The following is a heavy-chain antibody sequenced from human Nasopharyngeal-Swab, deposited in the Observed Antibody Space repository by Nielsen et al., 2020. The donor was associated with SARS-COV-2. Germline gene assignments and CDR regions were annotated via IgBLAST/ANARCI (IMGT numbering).Heavy chain of an antibody. CDR2: ISLSGGGT. D-gene: IGHD2-2*01. CDR3: AKGRTYCSGTSCFSFDS. J-gene: IGHJ4*02. CDR1: GFTFSSYA. V-gene: IGHV3-23*01. Sequence: GGSLRLSCAASGFTFSSYAMSWVRQAPGKGLEWVSGISLSGGGTYYADSVKGRFTISRDNSKDTLNLQMHSLRAEDTAVYYCAKGRTYCSGTSCFSFDSWGQGTMVIVSS.